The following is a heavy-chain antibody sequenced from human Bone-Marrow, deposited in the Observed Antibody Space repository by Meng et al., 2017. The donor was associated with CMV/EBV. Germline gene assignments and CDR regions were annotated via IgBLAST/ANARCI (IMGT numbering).Heavy chain of an antibody. D-gene: IGHD2-2*01. CDR2: ISSSSSYI. J-gene: IGHJ4*02. CDR1: GFTFSDYY. CDR3: ARGLAGYCSSTSCLGNY. V-gene: IGHV3-11*06. Sequence: LSLTCAASGFTFSDYYMSWIRQAPGKGLEWVSSISSSSSYIYYADSVKGRFTISRDNAKNSLYLQMNSLRAEDTAVYYCARGLAGYCSSTSCLGNYWGQGTLVTVSS.